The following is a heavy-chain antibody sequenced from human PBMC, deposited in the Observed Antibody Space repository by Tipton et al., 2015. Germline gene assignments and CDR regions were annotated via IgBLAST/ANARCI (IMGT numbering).Heavy chain of an antibody. V-gene: IGHV4-59*01. CDR2: ISSSGST. J-gene: IGHJ3*02. D-gene: IGHD1-7*01. Sequence: TLSLTCAVHDESFSGYYWSWIRQPPGKGLEWIAYISSSGSTKYNPSLKSRVTMSIDMSKKQFSLNLSSVTAADTAVYYCATESRNWDSPLFATFEIWGQGTVVTVSS. CDR1: DESFSGYY. CDR3: ATESRNWDSPLFATFEI.